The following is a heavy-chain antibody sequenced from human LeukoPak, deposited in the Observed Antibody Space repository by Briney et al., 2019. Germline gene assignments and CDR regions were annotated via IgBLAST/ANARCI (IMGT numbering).Heavy chain of an antibody. CDR3: AKNSGAGYYYYMDV. Sequence: GGSLRLSCAASGFIFSDHYMGWIRQAPGKGLEWVSYTSSSAYSVYYADSVKGRFTISRDNANNSLYLQMKSLRAEDTAVYYCAKNSGAGYYYYMDVWGKGTTVTVSS. D-gene: IGHD2/OR15-2a*01. CDR2: TSSSAYSV. V-gene: IGHV3-11*01. J-gene: IGHJ6*03. CDR1: GFIFSDHY.